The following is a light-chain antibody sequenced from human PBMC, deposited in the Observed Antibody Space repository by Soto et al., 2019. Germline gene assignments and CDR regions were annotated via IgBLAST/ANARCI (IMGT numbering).Light chain of an antibody. CDR1: QTISSY. CDR3: QQSYSTPYT. Sequence: DIQMTQSPSSLSASVGDRVTLTCRASQTISSYLNWYQQKPGKAPKVLIYAASSLQSGVPSRFSGSGSGTDFTLTISSLQPEDFATYYCQQSYSTPYTFGQGTKVDIK. CDR2: AAS. J-gene: IGKJ2*01. V-gene: IGKV1-39*01.